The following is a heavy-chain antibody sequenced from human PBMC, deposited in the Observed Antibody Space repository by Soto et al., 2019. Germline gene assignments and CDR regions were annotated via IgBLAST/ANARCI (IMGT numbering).Heavy chain of an antibody. CDR3: ARGRNGDYGGWFDP. D-gene: IGHD4-17*01. J-gene: IGHJ5*02. Sequence: QVQLQQWGAGLLKPSETLSLTCAVYGGSFSGYYWSWIRQPPGKGLEWIGEINHSGSTNYNPSLTSRVTISVDTSKNQFSLKLSSVTAADTAVYYCARGRNGDYGGWFDPWGQGTLVTVSS. CDR1: GGSFSGYY. V-gene: IGHV4-34*01. CDR2: INHSGST.